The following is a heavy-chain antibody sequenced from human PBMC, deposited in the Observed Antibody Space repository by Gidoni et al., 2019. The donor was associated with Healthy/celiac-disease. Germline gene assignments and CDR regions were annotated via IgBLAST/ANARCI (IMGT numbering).Heavy chain of an antibody. D-gene: IGHD3-22*01. V-gene: IGHV3-33*01. Sequence: QVQLVESWGGVVQPGRSLRLSCAASVFAFSSYGMHWVRQAPGKGLEWVAVIWYDGSNKYYADSVKGRFTISRDNSKNTLYLQMNSLRAEDTAVYYCARDPTAYDSSGMDVWGQGTTVTVSS. J-gene: IGHJ6*02. CDR3: ARDPTAYDSSGMDV. CDR1: VFAFSSYG. CDR2: IWYDGSNK.